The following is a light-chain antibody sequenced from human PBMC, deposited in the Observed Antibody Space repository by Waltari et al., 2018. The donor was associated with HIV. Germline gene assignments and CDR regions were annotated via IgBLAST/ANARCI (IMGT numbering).Light chain of an antibody. V-gene: IGLV2-14*01. J-gene: IGLJ3*02. Sequence: QSALTQPASVSGSPGQSITISCTGTSSDVGGSSYVSWYQQHPGKAPKLMIYEVSNRPSGVSNRFSGSKSGNTASLTISGLQAEDEADYYCSSYTSSSTLRVFGGGTKLTVL. CDR3: SSYTSSSTLRV. CDR1: SSDVGGSSY. CDR2: EVS.